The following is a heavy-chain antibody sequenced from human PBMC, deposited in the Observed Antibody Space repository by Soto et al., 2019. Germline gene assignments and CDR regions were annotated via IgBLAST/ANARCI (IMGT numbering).Heavy chain of an antibody. D-gene: IGHD5-12*01. CDR3: AWLDSHGFCRYFDN. CDR2: TNGNLGTG. V-gene: IGHV1-69*06. J-gene: IGHJ4*02. CDR1: GGTFSSYP. Sequence: QVQLVQSGAEVKRPGSSGKVSCKASGGTFSSYPISWVRQAPGQGLEWMGGTNGNLGTGNYAQKVRGRLTITTDISTTTAYMERSRLTSEDTAVYCCAWLDSHGFCRYFDNWGQGTLVTVSS.